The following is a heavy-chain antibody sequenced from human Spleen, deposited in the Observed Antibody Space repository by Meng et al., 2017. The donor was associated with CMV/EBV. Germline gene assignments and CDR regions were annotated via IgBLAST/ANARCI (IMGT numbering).Heavy chain of an antibody. CDR1: GFTFNNYW. J-gene: IGHJ4*02. CDR2: INEDGRET. D-gene: IGHD5-24*01. Sequence: GGSLRLSCVGSGFTFNNYWMNWVRQAPGKGLEWVANINEDGRETYYLDSVKGRFTISRDNAKNSLFLQMNSLRADDTAVYYCARDPRGDGGVTFDYWGQGMVVTVSS. V-gene: IGHV3-7*01. CDR3: ARDPRGDGGVTFDY.